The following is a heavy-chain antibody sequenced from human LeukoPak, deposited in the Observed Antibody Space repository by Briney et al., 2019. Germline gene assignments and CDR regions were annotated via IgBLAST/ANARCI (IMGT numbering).Heavy chain of an antibody. CDR2: IYTSGST. CDR1: GGSISSGSYY. D-gene: IGHD3-10*01. V-gene: IGHV4-61*02. CDR3: ARSKVRGVITYYFDY. Sequence: PSETLSLTCTVSGGSISSGSYYWSWIRQPAGKGLEWIGRIYTSGSTNYNPSLKSRVTISVDTSKNQFSLKLSSVTAADTAVYYCARSKVRGVITYYFDYWGQGTLVTVSS. J-gene: IGHJ4*02.